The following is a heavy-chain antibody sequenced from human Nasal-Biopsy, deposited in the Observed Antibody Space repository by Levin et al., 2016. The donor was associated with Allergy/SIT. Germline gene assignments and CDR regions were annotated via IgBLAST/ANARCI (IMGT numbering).Heavy chain of an antibody. CDR2: INPGNDET. Sequence: ASVKVSCKTSGYDFSNNLIFWVRQDPRQRLECMGWINPGNDETKVSQKFRDRLTIVGDRSTNTVYMELKFLILEDTALYYCARGGNYYSGLDVWGQGSTVTVSS. CDR1: GYDFSNNL. V-gene: IGHV1-3*01. J-gene: IGHJ6*02. CDR3: ARGGNYYSGLDV. D-gene: IGHD3-10*01.